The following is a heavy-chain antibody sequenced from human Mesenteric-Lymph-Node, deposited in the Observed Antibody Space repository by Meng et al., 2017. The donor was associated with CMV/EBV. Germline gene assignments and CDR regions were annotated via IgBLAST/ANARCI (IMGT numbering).Heavy chain of an antibody. V-gene: IGHV4-61*01. J-gene: IGHJ4*02. CDR3: ASEGRCSSTSCYIDY. D-gene: IGHD2-2*02. CDR1: GGSVSSGSYY. Sequence: GSLRLSCTVSGGSVSSGSYYWSWIRQPPGKGLEWIGYIYYSGSTNYNPSLKSRVTISVDTSKNQFSLKLSSVTAADTAVYYCASEGRCSSTSCYIDYWGQGTLVTVSS. CDR2: IYYSGST.